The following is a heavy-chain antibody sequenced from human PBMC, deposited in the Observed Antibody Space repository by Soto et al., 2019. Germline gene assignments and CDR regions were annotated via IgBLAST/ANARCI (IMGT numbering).Heavy chain of an antibody. CDR2: INHSGST. CDR3: AKARLPTMIVVVIRYYYYGMDV. D-gene: IGHD3-22*01. V-gene: IGHV4-34*01. CDR1: GGSFSGYY. J-gene: IGHJ6*02. Sequence: SETLSLTCTVYGGSFSGYYWSWIRQPPGKGLEWIGEINHSGSTNYNPSLKSRVTISVDTSKNQFSLKLSSVTAEDTAVYYCAKARLPTMIVVVIRYYYYGMDVWGQGTTVTVSS.